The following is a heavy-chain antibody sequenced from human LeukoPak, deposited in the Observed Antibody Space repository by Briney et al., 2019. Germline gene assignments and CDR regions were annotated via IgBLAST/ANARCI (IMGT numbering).Heavy chain of an antibody. D-gene: IGHD3-10*01. CDR2: ISAYNGNT. CDR3: ARVESITTVRGANYAFDY. J-gene: IGHJ4*02. CDR1: GYTFTSYG. V-gene: IGHV1-18*01. Sequence: ASVKVSCKASGYTFTSYGISWVRQAPGQGLEWMGWISAYNGNTNYAQKLQGRVTMTTDTSTSTAYMELRSLRSDDTAVYYCARVESITTVRGANYAFDYWGQGTLVTVSS.